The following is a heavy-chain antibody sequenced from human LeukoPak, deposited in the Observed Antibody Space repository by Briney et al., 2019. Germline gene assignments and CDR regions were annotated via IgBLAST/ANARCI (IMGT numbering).Heavy chain of an antibody. CDR2: ISYDGSNK. V-gene: IGHV3-30-3*01. J-gene: IGHJ4*02. Sequence: GGSLRLSCAASGFTSSSYAMHWVRQAPGKGLEWVAVISYDGSNKYYADSVKGRFTISRDNSKNTLYLQMNSLRAEDTAVYYCARAWSVAGPGFDYWGQGTLVTVSS. CDR1: GFTSSSYA. D-gene: IGHD6-19*01. CDR3: ARAWSVAGPGFDY.